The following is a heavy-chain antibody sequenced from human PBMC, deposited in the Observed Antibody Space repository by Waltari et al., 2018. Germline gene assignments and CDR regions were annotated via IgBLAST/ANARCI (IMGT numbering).Heavy chain of an antibody. CDR2: INRGGNI. Sequence: QVHLQQWGAGLLKPSETLSLTCAVYGGPCSGYYWAWLRQPPGKGPGWIGGINRGGNINLNPSLKSRVIMSVDTSKNQVFLKLTSVTAADTAVYYCARAEQGGSAVGPDFQHWGQGTLVTVSS. CDR1: GGPCSGYY. D-gene: IGHD1-26*01. J-gene: IGHJ1*01. V-gene: IGHV4-34*01. CDR3: ARAEQGGSAVGPDFQH.